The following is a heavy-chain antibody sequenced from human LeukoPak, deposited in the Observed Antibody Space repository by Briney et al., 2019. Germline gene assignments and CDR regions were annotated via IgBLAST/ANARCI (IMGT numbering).Heavy chain of an antibody. J-gene: IGHJ4*02. CDR2: AYYRSKWYI. CDR3: ARGAVRGGTNFDY. CDR1: GDRVSGSPAV. Sequence: QTLSRSCAISGDRVSGSPAVWNGIGQSPSRDLEWLGRAYYRSKWYIDYAVSVKGRITITPDTSKNQFSLQLNSVTPEDTAVYYCARGAVRGGTNFDYWGQGTLVTVSS. V-gene: IGHV6-1*01. D-gene: IGHD3-10*01.